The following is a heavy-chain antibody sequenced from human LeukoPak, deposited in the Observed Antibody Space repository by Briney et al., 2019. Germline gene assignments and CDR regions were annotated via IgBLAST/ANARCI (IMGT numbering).Heavy chain of an antibody. CDR1: GFTFDDYA. Sequence: GRSLRLSCAASGFTFDDYAMHWVRQAPGKGLEWVSGISWNSGSIGYADSVKGRFTISRDNAKNSLYLQMNSLRAEDTALYYCAKGFDYYDSSGFDYWGQGTLVTVSS. J-gene: IGHJ4*02. CDR2: ISWNSGSI. CDR3: AKGFDYYDSSGFDY. V-gene: IGHV3-9*01. D-gene: IGHD3-22*01.